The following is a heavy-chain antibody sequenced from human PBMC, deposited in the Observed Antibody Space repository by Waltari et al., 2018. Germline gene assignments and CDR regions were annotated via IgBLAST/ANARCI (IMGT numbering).Heavy chain of an antibody. Sequence: QVQLVQSGAEVKKPGASVKVSCKASGYTFTSYGISWVRQAPGQGLEWMGWARAYNVNKNKAQKPQGRVTMTTDTSTSTAYMELRSLRSDDTAVYYCARDLGTMVRGSYFDYWGQGTLVTVSS. CDR2: ARAYNVNK. D-gene: IGHD3-10*01. J-gene: IGHJ4*02. V-gene: IGHV1-18*01. CDR1: GYTFTSYG. CDR3: ARDLGTMVRGSYFDY.